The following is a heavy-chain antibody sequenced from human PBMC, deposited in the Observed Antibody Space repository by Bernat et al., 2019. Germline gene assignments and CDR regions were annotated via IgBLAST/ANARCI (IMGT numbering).Heavy chain of an antibody. D-gene: IGHD6-19*01. J-gene: IGHJ3*02. V-gene: IGHV3-33*01. CDR3: ARDKGVADNDAFDI. CDR1: GFTFRSCG. Sequence: QVQLVESGGGVVQPGGSLRLSCAASGFTFRSCGMHWVRRAPGKGLEWVAVIWYDGSNKYYADSVKGRFTISRDNSKNTLYLQMNSLRAEDTAVYYCARDKGVADNDAFDIWGQGTMVTVSS. CDR2: IWYDGSNK.